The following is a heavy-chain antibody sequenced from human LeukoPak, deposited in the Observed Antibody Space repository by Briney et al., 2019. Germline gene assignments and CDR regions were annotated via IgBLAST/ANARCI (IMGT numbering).Heavy chain of an antibody. D-gene: IGHD3-16*01. CDR2: IIPIFDTA. Sequence: SVKVSCKASGGTFSSYAISWVRQAPGQGLEWMGGIIPIFDTANYAQKFQGRVTITADESTSTAYMELSSLRSEDTAVYYCARFRSRGLVFYYYGMDVWGQGTTVTVSS. CDR1: GGTFSSYA. V-gene: IGHV1-69*13. J-gene: IGHJ6*02. CDR3: ARFRSRGLVFYYYGMDV.